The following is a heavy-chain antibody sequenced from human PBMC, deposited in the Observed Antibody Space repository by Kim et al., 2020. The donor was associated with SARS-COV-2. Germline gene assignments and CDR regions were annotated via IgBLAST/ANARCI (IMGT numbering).Heavy chain of an antibody. D-gene: IGHD6-13*01. V-gene: IGHV4-31*03. J-gene: IGHJ4*02. CDR2: IYYSGTT. CDR3: ARRITTAGIFDY. Sequence: SETLSLTCSVSGGSISSGGYYWSWIRQHPGKGLEWVGYIYYSGTTYYSPSLQGRVTISLDTSKNQFSLKLSSVTVADAAVYYCARRITTAGIFDYWGRGTLVTVSS. CDR1: GGSISSGGYY.